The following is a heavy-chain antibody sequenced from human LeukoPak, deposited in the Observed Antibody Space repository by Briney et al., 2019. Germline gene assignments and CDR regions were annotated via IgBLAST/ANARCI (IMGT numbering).Heavy chain of an antibody. D-gene: IGHD2-2*01. J-gene: IGHJ4*02. CDR1: GYSISTDYF. CDR3: VRDIGQLRSDY. Sequence: SETLSLTCVVSGYSISTDYFWGGMRPHPGKGLEGIGTISHSGTTFYKPSLKTRITISLDTSKNQSSLKVNSVTAANTAVYYCVRDIGQLRSDYWGQGTLVTVSS. CDR2: ISHSGTT. V-gene: IGHV4-38-2*02.